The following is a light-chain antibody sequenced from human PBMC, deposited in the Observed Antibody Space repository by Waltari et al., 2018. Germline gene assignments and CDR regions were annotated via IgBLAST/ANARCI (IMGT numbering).Light chain of an antibody. CDR3: QQSHSTPWT. V-gene: IGKV1-39*01. CDR2: AIS. CDR1: QNLLNY. J-gene: IGKJ1*01. Sequence: DIQMTQSPSSLSASVGDRVSITCRASQNLLNYLNWYQQKPGRAPKLLISAISTLHSGVPPRFSGSGSGSGTVFTLTITSLRPEDFATYYCQQSHSTPWTFGQGTKVEIE.